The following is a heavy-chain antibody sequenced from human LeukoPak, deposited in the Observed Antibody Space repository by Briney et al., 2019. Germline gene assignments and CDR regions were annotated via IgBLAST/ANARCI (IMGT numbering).Heavy chain of an antibody. CDR3: VRALIIETFGVRRYSYPAMNV. CDR2: INPSSLGT. D-gene: IGHD3-3*01. Sequence: ASVKVSCKASGYTFTNYYMHWVRQAPGQGLEWMGVINPSSLGTTYAQRFQGRVTMTTDTSTSTVYMDLSSLRAEDTAVYYCVRALIIETFGVRRYSYPAMNVWGQGTTVIVSS. CDR1: GYTFTNYY. J-gene: IGHJ6*02. V-gene: IGHV1-46*01.